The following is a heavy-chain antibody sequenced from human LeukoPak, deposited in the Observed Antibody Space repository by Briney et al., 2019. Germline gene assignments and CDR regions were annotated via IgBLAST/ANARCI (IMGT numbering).Heavy chain of an antibody. V-gene: IGHV6-1*01. CDR1: GDIVSTNRDA. J-gene: IGHJ4*02. CDR2: TFYRSKLYN. D-gene: IGHD3-10*01. CDR3: ARDRGGGILDY. Sequence: SQTLSLTCAISGDIVSTNRDAWNWIRQSPSRGLEWLGRTFYRSKLYNDYAVSVKGRITINPDTSKNQFSLHLNSVTPEDTAVYYCARDRGGGILDYWGQGTLVTVSS.